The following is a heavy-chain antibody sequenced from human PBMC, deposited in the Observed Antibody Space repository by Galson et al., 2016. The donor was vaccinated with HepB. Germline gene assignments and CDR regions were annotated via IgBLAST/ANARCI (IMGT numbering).Heavy chain of an antibody. D-gene: IGHD5-12*01. CDR3: AGVLRGYSGSDPRASYFNGMDV. J-gene: IGHJ6*02. CDR1: GLIVSSKY. V-gene: IGHV3-53*01. Sequence: LRLSCAASGLIVSSKYMTWVRQAPGKGLEWVSVMYSDGSAYYTDSVKGRFTISRDNSKNTLYLQMNSLRAEDTAVYYCAGVLRGYSGSDPRASYFNGMDVWGQGTTVTVSS. CDR2: MYSDGSA.